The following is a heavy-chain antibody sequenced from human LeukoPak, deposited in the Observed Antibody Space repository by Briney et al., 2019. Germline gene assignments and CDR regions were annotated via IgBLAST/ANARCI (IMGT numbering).Heavy chain of an antibody. Sequence: PGGSLRLSCAASGFSVSSNYMSWVRQAPGKGLEWVAVIWYDGSNKYYADSVKGRFTISRDNSKNTLYLQMNSLRAEDTAVYYCARGVVPAAPAGFDYWGQGTLVTVSS. CDR1: GFSVSSNY. CDR2: IWYDGSNK. V-gene: IGHV3-33*08. J-gene: IGHJ4*02. CDR3: ARGVVPAAPAGFDY. D-gene: IGHD2-2*01.